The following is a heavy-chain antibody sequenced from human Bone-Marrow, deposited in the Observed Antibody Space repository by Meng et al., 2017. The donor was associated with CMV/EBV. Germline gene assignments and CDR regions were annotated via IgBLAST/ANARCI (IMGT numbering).Heavy chain of an antibody. Sequence: GGSLRLSCAASGFTFSSFAMSWVRQAPGKGLEWVSVIYSGGTSTYYADSVKGRFTISRDNSKNTLYLQMNSLRVEDTAIYYCAIDFGGSGTAIDYWGQGTLVTVSS. CDR1: GFTFSSFA. D-gene: IGHD3-10*01. CDR2: IYSGGTST. J-gene: IGHJ4*02. V-gene: IGHV3-23*03. CDR3: AIDFGGSGTAIDY.